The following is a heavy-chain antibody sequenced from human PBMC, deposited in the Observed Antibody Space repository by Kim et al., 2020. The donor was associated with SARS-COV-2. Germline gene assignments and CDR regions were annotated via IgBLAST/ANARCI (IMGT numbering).Heavy chain of an antibody. V-gene: IGHV4-39*07. CDR3: ARVEAATFDY. D-gene: IGHD2-15*01. Sequence: STYYNPPLKSRVTISVDTSKNQFSLKLSSVTAADTAVYYCARVEAATFDYWGQGTLVTVSS. CDR2: ST. J-gene: IGHJ4*02.